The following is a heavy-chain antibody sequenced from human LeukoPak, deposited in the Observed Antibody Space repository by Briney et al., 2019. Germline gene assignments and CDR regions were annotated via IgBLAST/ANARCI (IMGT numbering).Heavy chain of an antibody. J-gene: IGHJ3*02. Sequence: GGSLRLSCAASGFTFSSYGMSWVRQAPGKGLEWVSGIYAGGSTYYADSVKGRFTISRDKSKNMLYLQINSLRAEDTAVYYCAGVYGSGSGAFDIWGQGTMVTVSS. CDR3: AGVYGSGSGAFDI. D-gene: IGHD3-10*01. CDR1: GFTFSSYG. CDR2: IYAGGST. V-gene: IGHV3-66*01.